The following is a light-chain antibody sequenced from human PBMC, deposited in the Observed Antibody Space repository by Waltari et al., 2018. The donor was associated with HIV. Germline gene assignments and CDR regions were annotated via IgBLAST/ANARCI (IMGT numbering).Light chain of an antibody. CDR1: QGISNY. Sequence: DIQMTQSPSSLSASIGDRVTITCRASQGISNYLAWYQQKPGKAPKLLFYAASTLQSGVPSRFSGSGSGTDFTLTISSLQPEDVATYYCQKYNGAPPLSFGGGTKVEIK. J-gene: IGKJ4*01. CDR2: AAS. V-gene: IGKV1-27*01. CDR3: QKYNGAPPLS.